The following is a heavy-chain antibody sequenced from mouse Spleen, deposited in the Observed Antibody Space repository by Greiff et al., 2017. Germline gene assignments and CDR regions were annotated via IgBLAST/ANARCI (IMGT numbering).Heavy chain of an antibody. J-gene: IGHJ2*01. D-gene: IGHD1-2*01. V-gene: IGHV5-17*01. CDR3: ARLGTTAHY. Sequence: EVKLMESGGGLVKPGGSLKLSCAASGFTFSDYGMHWVRQAPEKGLEWVAYISSGSSTIYYADTVKGRFTISRDNAKNTLFLQMTRLRSEDTAMYYCARLGTTAHYWGQGTTLTVSS. CDR1: GFTFSDYG. CDR2: ISSGSSTI.